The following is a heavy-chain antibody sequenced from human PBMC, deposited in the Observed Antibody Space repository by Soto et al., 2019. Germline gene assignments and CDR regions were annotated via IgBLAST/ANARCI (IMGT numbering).Heavy chain of an antibody. D-gene: IGHD5-12*01. CDR2: FHATGGT. J-gene: IGHJ4*02. V-gene: IGHV4-59*08. Sequence: QVYLQESGPGLVKPSETLSLTCTVSGDSISHYFWNWIRQSPGKGLEWVGYFHATGGTNYNPSLKSRVTLSVDTSKSQFSLKLISVTAADTAVYYCARRPWGGYDIWGQGTLVTVSS. CDR3: ARRPWGGYDI. CDR1: GDSISHYF.